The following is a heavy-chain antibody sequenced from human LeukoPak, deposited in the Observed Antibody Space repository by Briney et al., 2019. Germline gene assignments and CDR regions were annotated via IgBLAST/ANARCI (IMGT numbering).Heavy chain of an antibody. CDR2: IYYSGST. D-gene: IGHD5-24*01. J-gene: IGHJ4*02. Sequence: SGTLSLTCTVSGGSISSGGYYWSWIRQHPGKGLEWIGYIYYSGSTYYNPSLKSRVTISVDTSKNQFSLKLSSVTAADTAVYYCARARWLQSWYFDYWGQGTLVTVSS. V-gene: IGHV4-31*03. CDR1: GGSISSGGYY. CDR3: ARARWLQSWYFDY.